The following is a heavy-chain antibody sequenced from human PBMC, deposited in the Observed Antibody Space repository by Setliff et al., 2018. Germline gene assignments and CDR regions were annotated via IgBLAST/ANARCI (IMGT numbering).Heavy chain of an antibody. V-gene: IGHV1-69*05. J-gene: IGHJ6*03. CDR3: ARERGDIVSTTSYYYYMDV. CDR1: GGTFSNYA. CDR2: IIPFFRTA. D-gene: IGHD5-12*01. Sequence: GASVKVSCKASGGTFSNYAVNWVRQAPGQGLEWMGGIIPFFRTANYAQNFQDRVTITTDKTKSTAYMEMSSLRSEDTAVYYCARERGDIVSTTSYYYYMDVWGKGTTVTVSS.